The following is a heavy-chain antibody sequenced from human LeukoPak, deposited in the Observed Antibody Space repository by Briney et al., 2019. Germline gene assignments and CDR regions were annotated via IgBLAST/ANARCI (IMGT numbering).Heavy chain of an antibody. CDR3: ARGRRWLQLPY. CDR1: GYTFTGYY. D-gene: IGHD5-24*01. J-gene: IGHJ4*02. CDR2: MNPNSGNT. V-gene: IGHV1-8*02. Sequence: GASVKVSCKASGYTFTGYYMHWVRQAPGQGLEWMGWMNPNSGNTGYAQKFQGRVTMTRNTSISTAYMELSSLRSEDTAVYYCARGRRWLQLPYWGQGTLVTVSS.